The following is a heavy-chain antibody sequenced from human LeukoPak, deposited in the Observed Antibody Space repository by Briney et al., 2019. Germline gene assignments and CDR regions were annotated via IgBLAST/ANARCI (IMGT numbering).Heavy chain of an antibody. CDR3: AREFSYYYYMDV. V-gene: IGHV3-21*01. CDR1: GFTFSSYA. J-gene: IGHJ6*03. CDR2: ISSSGSTI. Sequence: SGGSLRLSCAASGFTFSSYAMSWVRQAPGKGLEWFSAISSSGSTIYYADSVKGRFTISRDNAKNSLYLQMNSLRAEDTAVYYCAREFSYYYYMDVWGKGTTVTVSS.